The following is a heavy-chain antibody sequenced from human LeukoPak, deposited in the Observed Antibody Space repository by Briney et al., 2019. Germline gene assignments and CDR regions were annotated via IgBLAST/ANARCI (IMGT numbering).Heavy chain of an antibody. CDR1: GFTFSSYG. D-gene: IGHD4-17*01. CDR2: ISYDGSNK. CDR3: AKDKEGGDYPNYYYGMDV. V-gene: IGHV3-30*18. J-gene: IGHJ6*02. Sequence: GGSLRLSCAASGFTFSSYGMHWVRQAPGKGLEWVAVISYDGSNKYYADSVKGRFTISRDNSKNTLYLQMNSLRAEDTAVYYCAKDKEGGDYPNYYYGMDVWGQGTTVTVS.